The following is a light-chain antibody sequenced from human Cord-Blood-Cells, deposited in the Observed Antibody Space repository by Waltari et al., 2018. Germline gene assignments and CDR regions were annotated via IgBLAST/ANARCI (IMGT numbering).Light chain of an antibody. J-gene: IGKJ3*01. CDR1: QSVLYSSNNKNY. V-gene: IGKV4-1*01. Sequence: DIVMTQSPDSLAVSLGERVTINCKSSQSVLYSSNNKNYLAWYQQKTGQPPKLLIYWASTRDSGVPDRFSGSGSGTDFALTISSLQAEDVAVYYCQQYYSTLFTFGPGTKVDIK. CDR3: QQYYSTLFT. CDR2: WAS.